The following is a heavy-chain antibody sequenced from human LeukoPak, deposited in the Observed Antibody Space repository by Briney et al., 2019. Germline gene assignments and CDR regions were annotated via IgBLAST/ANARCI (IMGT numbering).Heavy chain of an antibody. CDR1: GGTFSSYA. Sequence: SVKVSCKASGGTFSSYAISWVRQAPGQGLEWMGGIIPIFGTANYAQKFQGRVTITADESTSTAYMGLSSLRSEDTAVYYCARMSYSYGLNYYYGMDVWGQGTTVTVSS. J-gene: IGHJ6*02. CDR3: ARMSYSYGLNYYYGMDV. D-gene: IGHD5-18*01. V-gene: IGHV1-69*13. CDR2: IIPIFGTA.